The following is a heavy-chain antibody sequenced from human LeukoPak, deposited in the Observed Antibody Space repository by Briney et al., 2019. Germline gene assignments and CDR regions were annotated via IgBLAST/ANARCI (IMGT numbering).Heavy chain of an antibody. CDR2: IYYSGST. CDR3: ARGDYGDYEVNWFDP. V-gene: IGHV4-59*01. J-gene: IGHJ5*02. CDR1: GGSISSYY. D-gene: IGHD4-17*01. Sequence: PSETLSLTCTVSGGSISSYYWSWIRQPPGKGLEWIGYIYYSGSTNYNPSLKSRVTISVDTSKNQFSLKLSSVTAADTAVYYCARGDYGDYEVNWFDPWGQGTLVTVSS.